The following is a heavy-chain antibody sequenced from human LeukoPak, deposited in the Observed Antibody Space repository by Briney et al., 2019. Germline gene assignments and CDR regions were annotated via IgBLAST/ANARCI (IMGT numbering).Heavy chain of an antibody. Sequence: SVKVSCKASGGTFSSYAISWVRQAPGQGLEWMGRIIPILSIANYAQKFQGRVTITADKSTSTAYMELSSLRSEDTAVYYCARDPSGYYDSSGYYSNDYWGQGTLVTVSS. J-gene: IGHJ4*02. V-gene: IGHV1-69*04. CDR1: GGTFSSYA. CDR2: IIPILSIA. CDR3: ARDPSGYYDSSGYYSNDY. D-gene: IGHD3-22*01.